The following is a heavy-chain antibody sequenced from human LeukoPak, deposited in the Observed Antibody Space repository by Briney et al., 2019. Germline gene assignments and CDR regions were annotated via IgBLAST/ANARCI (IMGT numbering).Heavy chain of an antibody. CDR3: AREVTIFGVVAGGYYYYGMDV. D-gene: IGHD3-3*01. Sequence: PGGSLRLSCAASGFTFSSYAMHWVRQAPGKGLEWVAVISYDGSNKYYADSVKGRFTISRDNSKNTLYLQMNSLRAEDTAVYYCAREVTIFGVVAGGYYYYGMDVWGQGTTVTVSS. J-gene: IGHJ6*02. CDR2: ISYDGSNK. CDR1: GFTFSSYA. V-gene: IGHV3-30-3*01.